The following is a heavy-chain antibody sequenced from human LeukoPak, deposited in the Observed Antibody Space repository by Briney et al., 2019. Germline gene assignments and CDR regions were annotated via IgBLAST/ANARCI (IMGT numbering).Heavy chain of an antibody. J-gene: IGHJ4*02. Sequence: GGSLRLSCAASGFIVSSNYMSWVRQAPGKGLEWVSVIYSGGNTYYADSVKGRFIISRDNSKNTLYLQMNSLRAEDTAVYYCARDLSSGHRCVWGQGTLVTVSS. D-gene: IGHD3-22*01. CDR3: ARDLSSGHRCV. CDR1: GFIVSSNY. CDR2: IYSGGNT. V-gene: IGHV3-53*01.